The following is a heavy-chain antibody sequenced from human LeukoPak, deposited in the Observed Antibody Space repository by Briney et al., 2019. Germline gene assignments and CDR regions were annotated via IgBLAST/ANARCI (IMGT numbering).Heavy chain of an antibody. CDR1: GFTFSRYS. J-gene: IGHJ3*02. V-gene: IGHV3-21*01. CDR3: ARDPTVRAFDI. D-gene: IGHD4-17*01. Sequence: GGSLRLSCAASGFTFSRYSMNWVRQAPGKGLEWVSSISSSSSYIYYADSVKGRFTISRDNAKNSLYLQMNSLRAEDTAVYYCARDPTVRAFDIWGQGTMVTVSS. CDR2: ISSSSSYI.